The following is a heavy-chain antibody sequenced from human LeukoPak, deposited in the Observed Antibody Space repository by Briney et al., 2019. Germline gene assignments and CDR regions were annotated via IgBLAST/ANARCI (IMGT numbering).Heavy chain of an antibody. CDR2: IYPGDSDT. D-gene: IGHD5-12*01. J-gene: IGHJ4*02. Sequence: GESLKISCKGSGYSFTSYWIGWVRQMPGKGLERMGIIYPGDSDTRYSPSFQGQVTISADKSISTAYLQWSSLKASDTAMYYCARHSSEGARGYSGYGHFDYWGQGTLVTVSS. V-gene: IGHV5-51*01. CDR3: ARHSSEGARGYSGYGHFDY. CDR1: GYSFTSYW.